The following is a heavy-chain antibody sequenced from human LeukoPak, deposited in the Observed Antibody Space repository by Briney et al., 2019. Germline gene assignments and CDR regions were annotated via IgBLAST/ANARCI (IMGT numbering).Heavy chain of an antibody. D-gene: IGHD1-26*01. CDR2: VSNDGNDE. J-gene: IGHJ3*02. CDR3: ARDRYSGSYPDAFDI. V-gene: IGHV3-30*03. CDR1: GFSFGGYG. Sequence: GGSLRLSRATSGFSFGGYGIHWVRQAPGEGLEWVAGVSNDGNDEYYADSVKGRFTISRDNSKNTLYLQMNSLRAEDTAVYYCARDRYSGSYPDAFDIWGQGTMVTVSS.